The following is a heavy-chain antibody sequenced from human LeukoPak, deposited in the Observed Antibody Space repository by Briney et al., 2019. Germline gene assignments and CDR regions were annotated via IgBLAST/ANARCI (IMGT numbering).Heavy chain of an antibody. CDR1: GGSISSYY. Sequence: SETLSLTCTVSGGSISSYYWSWIRQPPGTGLEWIASIYYSGSTNYNPSLKSRVTISVDTSKNQFSLRLSSVTAADTAVYYCAMHLGSGIYPDGFDIWGQGTMVTVSS. CDR2: IYYSGST. CDR3: AMHLGSGIYPDGFDI. J-gene: IGHJ3*02. D-gene: IGHD3-10*01. V-gene: IGHV4-59*01.